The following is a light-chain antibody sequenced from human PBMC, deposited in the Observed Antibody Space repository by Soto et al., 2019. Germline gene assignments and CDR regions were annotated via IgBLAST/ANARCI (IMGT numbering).Light chain of an antibody. V-gene: IGLV6-57*04. Sequence: NFMLTQPLSVSESPGKTVIISCTRSSGSIASTYVQWHQQRPGSAPTTVIYKDDQRPSEVPDRFSGSIDSSSNSASLTISGLKTEDEADYYCQSYDSDTVVFGGGTNLTVL. CDR2: KDD. J-gene: IGLJ2*01. CDR1: SGSIASTY. CDR3: QSYDSDTVV.